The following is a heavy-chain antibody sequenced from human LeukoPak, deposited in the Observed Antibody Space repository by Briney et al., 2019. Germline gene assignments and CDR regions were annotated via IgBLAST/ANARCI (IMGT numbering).Heavy chain of an antibody. Sequence: GSLRLSCAASGFAFSSYSMNWVRQAPGKGLEWVSYISSSSSTIYYADSVKGRFTISRDNAKNSLYLQMNSLRAEDTAVYYCARELNLNYYDSSGYYPPDYWGQGTLVTVSS. CDR3: ARELNLNYYDSSGYYPPDY. CDR1: GFAFSSYS. J-gene: IGHJ4*02. V-gene: IGHV3-48*01. D-gene: IGHD3-22*01. CDR2: ISSSSSTI.